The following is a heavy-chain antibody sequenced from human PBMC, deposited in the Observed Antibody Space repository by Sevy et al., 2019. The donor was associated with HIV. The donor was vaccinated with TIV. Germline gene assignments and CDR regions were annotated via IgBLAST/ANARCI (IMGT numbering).Heavy chain of an antibody. V-gene: IGHV4-61*01. Sequence: SETLSLTCTVSGGSVSSDSYYWSWIRQPPGKGLEFIGYMYYTGSTNYNPSLMSRVTISVDMSKNQFSLKLSSVTAADTAVYYCARVGGLTDYGMDVWGQGTTVTVSS. CDR1: GGSVSSDSYY. J-gene: IGHJ6*02. D-gene: IGHD1-26*01. CDR3: ARVGGLTDYGMDV. CDR2: MYYTGST.